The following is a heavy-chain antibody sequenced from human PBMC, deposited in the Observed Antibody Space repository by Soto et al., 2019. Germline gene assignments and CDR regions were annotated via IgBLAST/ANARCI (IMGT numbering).Heavy chain of an antibody. CDR1: GFTFSSYA. V-gene: IGHV3-30*18. CDR3: AKERWVIAGPYLDY. J-gene: IGHJ4*02. Sequence: PGGSLRLSCAASGFTFSSYAMHWVRQAPGKGLEWVAVISNDGSNKYYADSVKGRFTISRDNSKNTLYVQMNSLRVEDTAVYYCAKERWVIAGPYLDYWGQGTLVTVSS. CDR2: ISNDGSNK. D-gene: IGHD6-13*01.